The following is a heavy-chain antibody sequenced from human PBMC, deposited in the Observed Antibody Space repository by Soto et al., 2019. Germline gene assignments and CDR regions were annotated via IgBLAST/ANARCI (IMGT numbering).Heavy chain of an antibody. D-gene: IGHD2-15*01. J-gene: IGHJ4*02. CDR2: ISYDGSNK. CDR1: GFTFSSYA. V-gene: IGHV3-30*18. CDR3: AKFPVVTPFDY. Sequence: QVQLVESGGGVVQPGRSLRLSCAASGFTFSSYAMHWVRQAPGKGLEWVAVISYDGSNKYYADSVKGRFTISRDNSKNTLYLQMNSLRAEDTAVYYCAKFPVVTPFDYWGQGTLVTVSS.